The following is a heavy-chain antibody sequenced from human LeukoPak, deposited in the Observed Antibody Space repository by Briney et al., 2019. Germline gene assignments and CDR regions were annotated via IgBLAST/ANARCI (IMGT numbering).Heavy chain of an antibody. D-gene: IGHD4-17*01. Sequence: SETLSLTCAVYGGSFSGYHWSWIRQPPGKGLEWIGYIYYSGSTNYNPSLKSRVTISVDTSKDQFSLKLSSVTAADTAVYYCARRRTTVTPFDYWGQGTLVTVSS. CDR3: ARRRTTVTPFDY. V-gene: IGHV4-59*01. CDR1: GGSFSGYH. J-gene: IGHJ4*02. CDR2: IYYSGST.